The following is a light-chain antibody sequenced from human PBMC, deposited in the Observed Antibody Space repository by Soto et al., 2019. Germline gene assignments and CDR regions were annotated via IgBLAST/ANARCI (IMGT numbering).Light chain of an antibody. J-gene: IGKJ2*01. CDR3: QQYGSSPYT. V-gene: IGKV3-20*01. Sequence: EIVLTQSPGTLSLSPGERATLSCRASQSVTSSYLAWYQQKPGQAPRLLIFVASSRATGIPDRFSGSGSGTDFTLTISRLETEDFAVYYCQQYGSSPYTFGQGTKVEIK. CDR2: VAS. CDR1: QSVTSSY.